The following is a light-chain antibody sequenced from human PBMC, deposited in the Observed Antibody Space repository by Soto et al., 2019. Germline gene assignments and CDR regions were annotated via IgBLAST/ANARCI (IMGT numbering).Light chain of an antibody. CDR3: TSYRGSALSV. J-gene: IGLJ1*01. Sequence: QSALTQPASVSGSPGQSITVSCSGISSDFGVSNYVSWYQQHPGKAPRLIIFDVNNRPAGVSPRFSGSKYGDTASLTISGLQTEDEAHYFCTSYRGSALSVFAPGTKDNVL. V-gene: IGLV2-14*03. CDR2: DVN. CDR1: SSDFGVSNY.